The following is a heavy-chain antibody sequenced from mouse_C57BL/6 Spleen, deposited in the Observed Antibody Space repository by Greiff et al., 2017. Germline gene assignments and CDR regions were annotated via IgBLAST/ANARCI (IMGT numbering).Heavy chain of an antibody. CDR3: AVDSSGYGAY. Sequence: EVKLVESGGDLVKPGGSLKLSCAASGFTFSSYGMSWVRQTPDKRLEWVATISSGGSYTYYPDSVKGRFTISRDNAKNTLYLQMSSLKSEDTAMYYCAVDSSGYGAYWGQGTLVTVSA. CDR1: GFTFSSYG. CDR2: ISSGGSYT. J-gene: IGHJ3*01. D-gene: IGHD3-2*02. V-gene: IGHV5-6*01.